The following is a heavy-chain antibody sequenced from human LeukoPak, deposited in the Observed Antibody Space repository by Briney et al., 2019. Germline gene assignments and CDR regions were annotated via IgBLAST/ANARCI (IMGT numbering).Heavy chain of an antibody. Sequence: GGALRLSCAASGFTVSSKFMSWVRQLPGKGLEWVAIIYTDGTTYYADSVKGRFTISRDDSKNTLHLQMNGLRAEDTAVYYCARGGPTVTSFDYWGQGTLVTVSS. CDR3: ARGGPTVTSFDY. V-gene: IGHV3-53*01. CDR2: IYTDGTT. CDR1: GFTVSSKF. J-gene: IGHJ4*02. D-gene: IGHD4-11*01.